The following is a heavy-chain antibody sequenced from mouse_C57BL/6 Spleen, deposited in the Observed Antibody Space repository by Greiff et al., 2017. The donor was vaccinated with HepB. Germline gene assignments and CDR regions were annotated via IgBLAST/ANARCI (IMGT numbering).Heavy chain of an antibody. V-gene: IGHV1-55*01. D-gene: IGHD2-3*01. CDR1: GYTFTSYW. J-gene: IGHJ3*01. CDR2: IYPGSGST. Sequence: QVQLQQPGAELVKPGASVKMSCKASGYTFTSYWITWVKQRPGQGLEWIGDIYPGSGSTNYNEKFKSKATLTVDTSSSTAYMQLSSLTSEESAVDYCARWRDGYYGDWFAYWGQGTLVTVSA. CDR3: ARWRDGYYGDWFAY.